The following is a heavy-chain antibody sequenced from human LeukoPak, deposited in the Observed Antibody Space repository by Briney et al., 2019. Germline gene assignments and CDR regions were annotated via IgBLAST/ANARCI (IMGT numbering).Heavy chain of an antibody. J-gene: IGHJ4*02. Sequence: PSETLSLTCTVSGASISHYYWSWIRQPPGKGLEWIGYIHFSGSTIYSPSLESRVTISADTSKNQFSLEMISVTAADTAVHYCAKHAPGVYFDYWGQGTLVTVSS. CDR3: AKHAPGVYFDY. V-gene: IGHV4-59*08. CDR1: GASISHYY. CDR2: IHFSGST.